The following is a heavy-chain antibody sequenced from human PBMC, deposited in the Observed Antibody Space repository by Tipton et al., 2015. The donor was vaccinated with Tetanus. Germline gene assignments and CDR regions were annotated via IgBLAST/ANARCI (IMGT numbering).Heavy chain of an antibody. CDR3: ARLVRHWLIPEDY. D-gene: IGHD1-14*01. V-gene: IGHV4-59*01. CDR2: VHYSGST. Sequence: TLSLTCTVYGGSISSYYWTWIRQPPGRGLEWIGEVHYSGSTNYSPSLRSRVTLSVDTSKNQFSLKLSSVTAADTAVYYCARLVRHWLIPEDYWGQGTLVTVSS. J-gene: IGHJ4*02. CDR1: GGSISSYY.